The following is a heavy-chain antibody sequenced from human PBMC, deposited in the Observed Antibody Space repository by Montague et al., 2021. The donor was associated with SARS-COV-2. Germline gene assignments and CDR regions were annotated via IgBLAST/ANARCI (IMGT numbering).Heavy chain of an antibody. J-gene: IGHJ4*02. CDR1: GGSISSYY. Sequence: SETLSLTCTVSGGSISSYYWSWIRQPPGKGLELIGYIYYSGSTNYNPSLTRRVPISVDTSKNQFSLKLSPVTAADTAVYYCARHAHGYFDWLNEGYFDYWGQGTLVTVSS. D-gene: IGHD3-9*01. CDR3: ARHAHGYFDWLNEGYFDY. CDR2: IYYSGST. V-gene: IGHV4-59*08.